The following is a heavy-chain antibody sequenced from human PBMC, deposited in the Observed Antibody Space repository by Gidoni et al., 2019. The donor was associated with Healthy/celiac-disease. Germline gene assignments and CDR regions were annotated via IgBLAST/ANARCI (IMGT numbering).Heavy chain of an antibody. J-gene: IGHJ4*02. Sequence: QVQLQESCPGLVKPSQTLSLTCTVSGGSLSSGSYYWSWIRHPPGKGLEWIGRIYTSGSTNYNPSLKSRVTISVDTSKNQFSLRLSSVTAADTAVYYCAAGDYGDYEFRYWGQGTLVTVSS. CDR3: AAGDYGDYEFRY. V-gene: IGHV4-61*02. CDR2: IYTSGST. CDR1: GGSLSSGSYY. D-gene: IGHD4-17*01.